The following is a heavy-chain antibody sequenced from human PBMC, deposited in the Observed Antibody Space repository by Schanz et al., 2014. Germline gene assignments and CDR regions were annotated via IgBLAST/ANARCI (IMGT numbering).Heavy chain of an antibody. V-gene: IGHV1-18*01. CDR2: ISAYNGHT. Sequence: QVQLVQSGAEVKKPGASVKVSCKASGYTFTSYGISWVRQAPGQGLEWMGWISAYNGHTDYAQKLQGRVTLTTDTSTSTAYMELTSLRSEDTAVYYCAGTYCSSTSCYTGYYYMDVWGKGTTVTVSS. D-gene: IGHD2-2*02. J-gene: IGHJ6*03. CDR1: GYTFTSYG. CDR3: AGTYCSSTSCYTGYYYMDV.